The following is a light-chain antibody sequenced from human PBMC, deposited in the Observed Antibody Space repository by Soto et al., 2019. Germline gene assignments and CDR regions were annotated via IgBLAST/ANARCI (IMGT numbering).Light chain of an antibody. J-gene: IGLJ2*01. Sequence: QSVLTQPPSVSEVPRQRVSISCSGSNSNIGNNAVNWYQQLPGKTPKLLIYYDDLLPSGVADRFSGSKSGTSASLAISGRQSDDEAVYYCAAWDDSLNGVIFGGGTKLTVL. V-gene: IGLV1-36*01. CDR1: NSNIGNNA. CDR2: YDD. CDR3: AAWDDSLNGVI.